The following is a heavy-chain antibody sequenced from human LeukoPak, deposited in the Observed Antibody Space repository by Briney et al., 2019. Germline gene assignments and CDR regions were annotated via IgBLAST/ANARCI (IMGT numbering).Heavy chain of an antibody. Sequence: SGPTLVHPTQTLTLTFTFSGFSLSTRGVGVGWIRQPPGKALEWLALIYWDDDKRYSPSLKSRLTITKDASKNQVVLTMTNMDPVDTATYYCAQAEGYSSGWYYFDYWGQGTLVTVSS. CDR1: GFSLSTRGVG. D-gene: IGHD6-19*01. CDR3: AQAEGYSSGWYYFDY. CDR2: IYWDDDK. J-gene: IGHJ4*02. V-gene: IGHV2-5*02.